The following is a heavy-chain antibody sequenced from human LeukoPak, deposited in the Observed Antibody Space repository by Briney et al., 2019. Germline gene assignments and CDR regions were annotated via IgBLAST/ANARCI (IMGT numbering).Heavy chain of an antibody. CDR2: INHSGST. D-gene: IGHD6-13*01. CDR3: ARVSSSWYQDWYFDL. Sequence: SETLSLTCAVYGGSFSGYYWSWIRQPPGKGLEWIGEINHSGSTNYNPSLKSRVTISVDTSKNQFSLKLTSVTAADTAVYYCARVSSSWYQDWYFDLWGRGTLVTVPS. CDR1: GGSFSGYY. V-gene: IGHV4-34*01. J-gene: IGHJ2*01.